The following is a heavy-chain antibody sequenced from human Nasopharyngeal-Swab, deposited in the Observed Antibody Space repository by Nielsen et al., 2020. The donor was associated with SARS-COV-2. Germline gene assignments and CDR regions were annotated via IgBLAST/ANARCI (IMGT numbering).Heavy chain of an antibody. V-gene: IGHV3-23*01. Sequence: GESLKISCAASGFTFSSYAMSWVRQAPGKGLEWVSAISGSGGSTYYADSVKGRFTISRDNSKNTMCLQMNSLRAEDTAVYYCAKAAGLGDYVWGSYRYGYYLDSWGQGTLVTVSS. CDR1: GFTFSSYA. J-gene: IGHJ4*02. CDR3: AKAAGLGDYVWGSYRYGYYLDS. D-gene: IGHD3-16*02. CDR2: ISGSGGST.